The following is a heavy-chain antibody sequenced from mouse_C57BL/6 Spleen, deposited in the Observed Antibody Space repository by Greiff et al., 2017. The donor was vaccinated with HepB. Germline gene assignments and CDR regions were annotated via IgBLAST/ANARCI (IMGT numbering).Heavy chain of an antibody. D-gene: IGHD2-1*01. Sequence: DVQLVESGEGLVKPGGSLKLSCAASGFTFSSYAMSWVRQTPEKRLEWVAYISSGGDYIYYADTVKGRFTISRDNARNTLYLQMSSLKSEDTAMYYCTRDGYYGNYLYYYAMDYWGQGTSVTVSS. J-gene: IGHJ4*01. V-gene: IGHV5-9-1*02. CDR2: ISSGGDYI. CDR1: GFTFSSYA. CDR3: TRDGYYGNYLYYYAMDY.